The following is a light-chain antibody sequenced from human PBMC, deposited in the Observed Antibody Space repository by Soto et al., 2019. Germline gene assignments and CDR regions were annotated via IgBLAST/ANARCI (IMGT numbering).Light chain of an antibody. CDR1: SGYSNYK. CDR2: VGTGGIVG. Sequence: QSVLTQPPSASASLGPSVTLTCTLSSGYSNYKVDWYQQRPGKGPRFVMRVGTGGIVGSKGDGIPDRFSVLGSGLNRYLTIKNIQEEDESDYHCGADHGSGSNFVVFGGGTKVTVL. J-gene: IGLJ2*01. V-gene: IGLV9-49*01. CDR3: GADHGSGSNFVV.